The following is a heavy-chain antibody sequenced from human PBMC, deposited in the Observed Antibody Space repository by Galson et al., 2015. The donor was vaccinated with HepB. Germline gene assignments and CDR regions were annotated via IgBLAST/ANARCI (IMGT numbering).Heavy chain of an antibody. CDR3: ARGSMYHMDV. Sequence: SLRLSCAASGFTFGDYEMNWVRQAPGKGLEWVSYISSTGSDISYADSVKGRFTISRDNAKNSLYLQMNSLRAEDTSVYYCARGSMYHMDVWGQGTTVTVSS. CDR1: GFTFGDYE. J-gene: IGHJ6*02. D-gene: IGHD2/OR15-2a*01. CDR2: ISSTGSDI. V-gene: IGHV3-48*03.